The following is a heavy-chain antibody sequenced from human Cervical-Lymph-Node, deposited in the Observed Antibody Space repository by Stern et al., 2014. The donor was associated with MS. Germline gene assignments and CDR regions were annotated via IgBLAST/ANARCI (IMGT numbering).Heavy chain of an antibody. J-gene: IGHJ4*02. D-gene: IGHD4-23*01. V-gene: IGHV5-51*03. CDR1: GYSFTSYW. CDR2: IYPRDSDT. Sequence: EVQLAESGAEVKKPGESLKISCKGSGYSFTSYWVAWVRQMPGRGLEWMGIIYPRDSDTKSSPSFQGQVTISADKSISTAYLQWSSLKASDTAMYFCARFYSGSFLDYWGQGSLVTVSS. CDR3: ARFYSGSFLDY.